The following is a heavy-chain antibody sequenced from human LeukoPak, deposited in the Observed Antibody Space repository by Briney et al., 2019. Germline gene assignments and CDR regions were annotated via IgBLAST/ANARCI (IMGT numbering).Heavy chain of an antibody. V-gene: IGHV3-30*04. CDR1: GITFSSYV. CDR2: ISNDGRNK. D-gene: IGHD6-13*01. Sequence: GGSLRLSCAASGITFSSYVMHWVRQAPGKGLEWVAVISNDGRNKYYADSVKGRFTISRDNSKNTLYLQMNSLRPEDTAVYYCASEQLGQYYFDYWGQGTLVTVSS. J-gene: IGHJ4*02. CDR3: ASEQLGQYYFDY.